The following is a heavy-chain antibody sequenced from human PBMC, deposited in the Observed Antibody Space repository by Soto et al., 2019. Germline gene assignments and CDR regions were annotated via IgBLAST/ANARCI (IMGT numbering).Heavy chain of an antibody. CDR3: ARDRIAAAGDYYSGMDV. V-gene: IGHV4-31*03. Sequence: QVQLQESGPGLVKPSQTLSLTCTVSGGSISSGGYYWSWIRQHPGKGLEWIGYIYYSGSTYYNPSLKSRVTISVDTSKNQFSLKLSSVTAADTAVYYCARDRIAAAGDYYSGMDVWGQGTTVTVSS. D-gene: IGHD6-13*01. J-gene: IGHJ6*02. CDR1: GGSISSGGYY. CDR2: IYYSGST.